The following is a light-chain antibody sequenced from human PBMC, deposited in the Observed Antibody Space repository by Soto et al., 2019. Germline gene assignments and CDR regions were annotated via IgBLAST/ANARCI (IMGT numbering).Light chain of an antibody. CDR3: QSSDSSLSRV. V-gene: IGLV1-40*01. Sequence: QSVLTQPPSVSGAPGQRVTISCTGSSSNIGAGYDVHWYQQLPGTAPKLLIFGNSNRPSGVPDRFSGSKSGTSASLAITGLEAEDEAYYYCQSSDSSLSRVFGGGTKLTVL. J-gene: IGLJ2*01. CDR2: GNS. CDR1: SSNIGAGYD.